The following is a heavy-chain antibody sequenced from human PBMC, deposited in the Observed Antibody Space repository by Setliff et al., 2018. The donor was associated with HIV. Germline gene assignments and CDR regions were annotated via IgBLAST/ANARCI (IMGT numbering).Heavy chain of an antibody. CDR1: GGSISGGGYY. V-gene: IGHV4-61*08. CDR3: ARGGGYDRSGYYPFDY. Sequence: SETLSLTCTVSGGSISGGGYYWTWIRQYPGRGLEWIGYIDYSGSTNQNPSLKSRVTMSVDTSKNQFSLKLSSVTAADTAVYYCARGGGYDRSGYYPFDYWGQGTPVTVSS. J-gene: IGHJ4*02. CDR2: IDYSGST. D-gene: IGHD3-22*01.